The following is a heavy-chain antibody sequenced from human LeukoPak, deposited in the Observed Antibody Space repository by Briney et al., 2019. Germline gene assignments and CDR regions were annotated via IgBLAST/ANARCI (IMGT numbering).Heavy chain of an antibody. CDR2: VYYSGST. Sequence: SETLSLTCTVSGGPISSYYWSWIRQPPGKGLEWIGYVYYSGSTNYNPSLKSRVTISVDTSKNQFSLKLSSVTAADTAVYYCARERSSGWYDGYFDYWGQGTLVTVSS. J-gene: IGHJ4*02. CDR3: ARERSSGWYDGYFDY. V-gene: IGHV4-59*01. CDR1: GGPISSYY. D-gene: IGHD6-19*01.